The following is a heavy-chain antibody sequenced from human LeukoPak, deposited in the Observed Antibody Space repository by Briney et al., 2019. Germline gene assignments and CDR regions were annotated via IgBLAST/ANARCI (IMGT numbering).Heavy chain of an antibody. Sequence: SETLSLTCAVYGGSFSGYYWSWIRQPPGKGLEWIGEINHSGSTNYNPSLKSRVTISVDMSKNQFSLKLSSVTAADTAVYYCARWEEDIVVVTGAFDIWGQGTMVTVSS. J-gene: IGHJ3*02. D-gene: IGHD2-21*02. CDR2: INHSGST. V-gene: IGHV4-34*01. CDR1: GGSFSGYY. CDR3: ARWEEDIVVVTGAFDI.